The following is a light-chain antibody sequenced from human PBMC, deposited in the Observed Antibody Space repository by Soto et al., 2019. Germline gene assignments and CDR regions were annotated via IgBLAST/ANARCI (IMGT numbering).Light chain of an antibody. CDR2: DAT. J-gene: IGKJ5*01. Sequence: IQMTQSPSTLSASFGDIVTITFRASQSISSWLAWYQQKPGKAPKLLVYDATSLESGVSSRFSGSGYGTDFTLSINNLQPDDFATYYCQQYNRLITFGQGTRLEI. CDR1: QSISSW. CDR3: QQYNRLIT. V-gene: IGKV1-5*01.